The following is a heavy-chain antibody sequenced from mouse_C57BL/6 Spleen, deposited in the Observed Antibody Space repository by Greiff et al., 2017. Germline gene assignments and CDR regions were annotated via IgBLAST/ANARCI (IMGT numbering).Heavy chain of an antibody. Sequence: VQLQQSGAELVRPGASVKLSCTASGFNIKDDYMHWVKQRPEQGLEWIGWIDPENGDTEYASKFQGKATITADTSSNTAYLQLSSLTSEDTAVYYCTTITTVVAWGQGTLVTVSA. V-gene: IGHV14-4*01. D-gene: IGHD1-1*01. J-gene: IGHJ3*01. CDR2: IDPENGDT. CDR3: TTITTVVA. CDR1: GFNIKDDY.